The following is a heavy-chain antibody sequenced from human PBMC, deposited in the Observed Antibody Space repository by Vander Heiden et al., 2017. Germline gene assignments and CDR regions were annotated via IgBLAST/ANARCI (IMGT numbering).Heavy chain of an antibody. Sequence: EVQLVESGGGLVQPGGSLRLSCAAFGFPLSDHYIDWVRQAPGKGLEWIGRTRNKANSYTTEYAASVKGRFIISRDDSKNSLYLQMNSLKTEDTAVYYCARANYGGNSGWFDPWGQGTLVTVSS. CDR1: GFPLSDHY. V-gene: IGHV3-72*01. D-gene: IGHD4-17*01. CDR3: ARANYGGNSGWFDP. J-gene: IGHJ5*02. CDR2: TRNKANSYTT.